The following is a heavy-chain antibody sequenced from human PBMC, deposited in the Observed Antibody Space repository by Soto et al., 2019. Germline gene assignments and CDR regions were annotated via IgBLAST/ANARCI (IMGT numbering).Heavy chain of an antibody. Sequence: ASVKVSCKASGYTFTSYAMHWVRQAPGQRLEWMGWINAGNGNTKYSQKFQGRVTITRDTSASTAYMELSSLRSEDTAVYYCARDGDSSGYYWTDGAFDIWGQGTMVTV. J-gene: IGHJ3*02. CDR3: ARDGDSSGYYWTDGAFDI. D-gene: IGHD3-22*01. CDR1: GYTFTSYA. V-gene: IGHV1-3*01. CDR2: INAGNGNT.